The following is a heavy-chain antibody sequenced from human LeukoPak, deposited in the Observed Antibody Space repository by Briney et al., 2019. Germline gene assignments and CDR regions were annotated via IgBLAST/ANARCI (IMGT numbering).Heavy chain of an antibody. CDR1: GYTFTGYY. CDR2: INPGGGST. V-gene: IGHV1-46*01. Sequence: GASVKVSCKASGYTFTGYYMHWVRQAPGQGLEWMGIINPGGGSTSYAQKFQGRVTMTRDTSTSTVYMELSSLRSEDTAVYYCAREGVVVPAALDYWGQGTLVTVSS. J-gene: IGHJ4*02. CDR3: AREGVVVPAALDY. D-gene: IGHD2-2*01.